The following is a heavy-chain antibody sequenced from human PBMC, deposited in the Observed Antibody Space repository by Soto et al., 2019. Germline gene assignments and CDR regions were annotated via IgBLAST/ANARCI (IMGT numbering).Heavy chain of an antibody. Sequence: PSETLSLTCTVSGGSISSYYWSWIRQPPGKGLEWIGYIYYSGSTNYNPSLKSRVTISVDTSKNQFSLKLSSVTAADTAVYYCAVVAATGYIDYWGQGTLVTVSP. CDR1: GGSISSYY. D-gene: IGHD2-15*01. CDR3: AVVAATGYIDY. V-gene: IGHV4-59*01. J-gene: IGHJ4*02. CDR2: IYYSGST.